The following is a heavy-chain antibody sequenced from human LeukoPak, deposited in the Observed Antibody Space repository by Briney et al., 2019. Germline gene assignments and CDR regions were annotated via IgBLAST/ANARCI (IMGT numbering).Heavy chain of an antibody. D-gene: IGHD6-19*01. J-gene: IGHJ4*02. V-gene: IGHV3-23*01. CDR2: ISSRGDST. Sequence: PGGSLRLSCAASGFILSNYAMSWVRQVPGRGLEWVSTISSRGDSTYAADSVKGRFTISRDNSKNSLYLQMNTVRAEDTAVYYCVKGPRPDITVAHTVENWGQGTLVTVSS. CDR1: GFILSNYA. CDR3: VKGPRPDITVAHTVEN.